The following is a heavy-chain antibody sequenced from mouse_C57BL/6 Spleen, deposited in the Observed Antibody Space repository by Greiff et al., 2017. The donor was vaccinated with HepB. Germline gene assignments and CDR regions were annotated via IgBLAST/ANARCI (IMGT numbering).Heavy chain of an antibody. CDR3: ARFTTVVAPGAMDY. V-gene: IGHV1-43*01. CDR2: INPSTGGT. J-gene: IGHJ4*01. CDR1: GYSFTGYY. Sequence: VQLKQSGPELVKPGASVKISCKASGYSFTGYYMHWVKQSSEKSLEWIGEINPSTGGTSYNQKFKGKATLTVDKSSSTAYMQLKSLTSEDSAVYYCARFTTVVAPGAMDYWGQGTSVTVSS. D-gene: IGHD1-1*01.